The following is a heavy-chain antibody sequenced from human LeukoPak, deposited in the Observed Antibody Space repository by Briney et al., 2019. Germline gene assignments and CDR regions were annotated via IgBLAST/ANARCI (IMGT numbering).Heavy chain of an antibody. CDR2: ISRSGGST. CDR3: AKAASSSWPSYYYGMDV. Sequence: GGSLRLSCAASGFTFSNYAMSWVRQAPGKGLECVSGISRSGGSTYYADSVKGRFTISRDNSKNTLYLQMHSLRVDDTAVYYCAKAASSSWPSYYYGMDVWGQGTTVTVSS. CDR1: GFTFSNYA. J-gene: IGHJ6*02. V-gene: IGHV3-23*01. D-gene: IGHD6-13*01.